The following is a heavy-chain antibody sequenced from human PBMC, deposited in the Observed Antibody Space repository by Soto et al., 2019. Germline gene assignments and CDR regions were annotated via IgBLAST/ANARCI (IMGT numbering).Heavy chain of an antibody. Sequence: VQLVESGGGVVPPGRSLRLSCAASGFPFSSYAMYWVRQAPGTGLEWVAVMSKDGSAKFYADSVKGRFTISRDNSKNTLFLQMNSLRDDDTAVYYCARKTIASGSRGCIDYWGQGTLVTVSS. CDR1: GFPFSSYA. D-gene: IGHD1-26*01. V-gene: IGHV3-30-3*01. CDR3: ARKTIASGSRGCIDY. CDR2: MSKDGSAK. J-gene: IGHJ4*02.